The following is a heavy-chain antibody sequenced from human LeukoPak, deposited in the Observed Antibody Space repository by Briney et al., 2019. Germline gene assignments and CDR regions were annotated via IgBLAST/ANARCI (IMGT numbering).Heavy chain of an antibody. CDR3: ARDTFQPGLIDS. J-gene: IGHJ4*02. CDR2: INIDSSDI. Sequence: GGSLRLSCAASGFTFSRYAMNWVRQAPGKGLEWVSYINIDSSDIHYAGSVKGRFTISRDNARNTLYLQLSSLRAEDAGVYYCARDTFQPGLIDSWGQGTLVTVSS. D-gene: IGHD2-2*01. CDR1: GFTFSRYA. V-gene: IGHV3-21*05.